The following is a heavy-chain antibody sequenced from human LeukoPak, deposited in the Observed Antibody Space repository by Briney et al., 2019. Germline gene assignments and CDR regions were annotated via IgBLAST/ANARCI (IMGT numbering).Heavy chain of an antibody. CDR3: ARERSGSYSDY. D-gene: IGHD1-26*01. CDR1: GFTVSSNY. CDR2: IYGGGST. J-gene: IGHJ4*02. V-gene: IGHV3-53*01. Sequence: GGSLRLSCAASGFTVSSNYMSWVRQAPGKGLEWVSVIYGGGSTYYADSVKGRFTISRDNSKNTLYLQMNSLRAEDTAVYYCARERSGSYSDYWGQGTLVTVSS.